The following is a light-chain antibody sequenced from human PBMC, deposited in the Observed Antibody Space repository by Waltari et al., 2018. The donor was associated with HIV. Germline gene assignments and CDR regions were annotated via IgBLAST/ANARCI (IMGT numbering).Light chain of an antibody. CDR2: DNS. V-gene: IGLV1-51*01. CDR1: TSHIRNNY. CDR3: GTWDNSLSAVV. Sequence: QSVLTQPPSVSAAPGQQVTISPSGSTSHIRNNYVSVYQRLPGTAPKHLIYDNSERPSGIPDRFSGSKSGTSATLGITGLQTGDEADYYCGTWDNSLSAVVFGTGTKVTVL. J-gene: IGLJ1*01.